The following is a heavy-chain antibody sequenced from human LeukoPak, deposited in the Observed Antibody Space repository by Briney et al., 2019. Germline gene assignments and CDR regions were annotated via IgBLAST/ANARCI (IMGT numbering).Heavy chain of an antibody. CDR3: AGTYCGGDCYHNDAFDI. Sequence: SETLSLTCTVSVGSISSYYWSWIRQPPGKGREWIGYIYTSGSTNYNPSLKSRVTISVDTSKNQFSLKLSSVTAADTAVYYCAGTYCGGDCYHNDAFDIWGQGTMVTVSS. CDR1: VGSISSYY. CDR2: IYTSGST. J-gene: IGHJ3*02. V-gene: IGHV4-4*09. D-gene: IGHD2-21*02.